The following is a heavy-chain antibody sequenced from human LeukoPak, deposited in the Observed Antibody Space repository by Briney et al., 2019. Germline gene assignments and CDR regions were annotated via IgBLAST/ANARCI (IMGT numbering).Heavy chain of an antibody. CDR1: GFTLSDYW. J-gene: IGHJ4*02. V-gene: IGHV3-74*01. CDR2: INPDGSGT. CDR3: VRSTAVLPFDY. D-gene: IGHD6-6*01. Sequence: PGGSLRLSCAASGFTLSDYWMHWVRQGPGKGLVWVSRINPDGSGTNDADFVKGRFTIPRDNAKNTLNLQMNSLRAEDTAVYYCVRSTAVLPFDYWGQGIPVTVSS.